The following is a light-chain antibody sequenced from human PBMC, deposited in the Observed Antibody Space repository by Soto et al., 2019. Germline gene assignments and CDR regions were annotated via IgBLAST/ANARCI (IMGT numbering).Light chain of an antibody. CDR1: RSLTSSG. CDR3: HHSET. J-gene: IGKJ1*01. CDR2: DAS. V-gene: IGKV3-20*01. Sequence: EIVLRQAPCTVSLSPGDVATLSCRASRSLTSSGLAWYQQKPGQALSLLIYDASSRATGIPDRFSGSGSGPDFTLTISRLEPEDFAVYYCHHSETFGQGTKVDI.